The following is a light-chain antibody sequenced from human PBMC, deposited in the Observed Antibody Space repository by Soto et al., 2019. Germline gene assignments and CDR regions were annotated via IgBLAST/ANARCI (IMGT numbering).Light chain of an antibody. V-gene: IGLV2-23*01. CDR1: SSDVGSYNF. J-gene: IGLJ3*02. Sequence: QSVLTQPASVSGSPGQSITISCTGTSSDVGSYNFVSWYQQHPGKAPKVMIYEGNKRPSGVSNRFSGSKSGNTASLTISGLQAEDEADYYCSSYAGRSTSYWVFGGGTKVTVL. CDR3: SSYAGRSTSYWV. CDR2: EGN.